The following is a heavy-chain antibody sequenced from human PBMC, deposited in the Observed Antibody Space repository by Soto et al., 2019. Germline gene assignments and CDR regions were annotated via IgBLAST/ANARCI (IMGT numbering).Heavy chain of an antibody. D-gene: IGHD6-13*01. Sequence: SETLSLTCTVSGGSISSYYWSWIRQPPGKGLEWIGYIYYSGSTNYNPSLKSRVTISVDTSKNQFSLKLGSVTAADTAVYYCARGVGSSSWYDYYYGMDVWGQGTTVTVSS. J-gene: IGHJ6*02. CDR2: IYYSGST. V-gene: IGHV4-59*01. CDR1: GGSISSYY. CDR3: ARGVGSSSWYDYYYGMDV.